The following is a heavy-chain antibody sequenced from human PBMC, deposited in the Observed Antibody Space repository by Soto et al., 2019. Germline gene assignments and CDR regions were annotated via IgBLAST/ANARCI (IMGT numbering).Heavy chain of an antibody. CDR1: GGSFSGYY. CDR3: ARTFWSGYYSSSEFDY. CDR2: INHSGST. J-gene: IGHJ4*02. V-gene: IGHV4-34*01. D-gene: IGHD3-3*01. Sequence: PSETLSLTCAVYGGSFSGYYWSWIRQPPGKGLEWIGEINHSGSTNYNPSLKSRVTISVDTSKNQFSLKLSSVTAADTAVYYCARTFWSGYYSSSEFDYWGQGTLVTVSS.